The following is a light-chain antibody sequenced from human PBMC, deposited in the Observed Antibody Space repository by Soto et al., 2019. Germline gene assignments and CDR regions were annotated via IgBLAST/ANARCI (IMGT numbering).Light chain of an antibody. CDR3: QKYNSAPPLT. CDR2: AAS. V-gene: IGKV1-27*01. J-gene: IGKJ1*01. CDR1: QGISNY. Sequence: DIQMTQSPSSLSASVGDRVTITCRASQGISNYLAWYQQKPGKVPKLLIYAASTLQSGVPSRFSGSGSGTDFTLTISSLQPEDVATYYCQKYNSAPPLTFGQGTQVEIK.